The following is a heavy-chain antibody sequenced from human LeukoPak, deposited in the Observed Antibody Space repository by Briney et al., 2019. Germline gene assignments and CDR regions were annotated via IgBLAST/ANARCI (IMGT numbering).Heavy chain of an antibody. J-gene: IGHJ4*02. CDR3: AKVYGSGSYSYFDY. V-gene: IGHV3-23*01. Sequence: GGSLRLSCAASGFTFSSYAMSWVRQAPGKGLEWVSAVSGSGGSTYYADSVKGRFTISRDNSKNTLYLQMNSLRAEDTAVYYCAKVYGSGSYSYFDYWGQGTLVTVSS. D-gene: IGHD3-10*01. CDR2: VSGSGGST. CDR1: GFTFSSYA.